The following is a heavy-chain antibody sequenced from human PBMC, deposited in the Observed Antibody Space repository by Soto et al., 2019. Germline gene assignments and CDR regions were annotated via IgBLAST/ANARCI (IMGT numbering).Heavy chain of an antibody. Sequence: QVQLVQSGAEVKKPGSSVKVSCKASGGTFSSYAISWVRQAPGQGLEWMGGIIPIFGTANYAQKFQGRVTIAAHQATSTAYMGLSSLRSEDTAVYYWAGGGGYGDPYYYGMDVWGQGTTVTVSS. D-gene: IGHD4-17*01. CDR3: AGGGGYGDPYYYGMDV. CDR2: IIPIFGTA. V-gene: IGHV1-69*12. J-gene: IGHJ6*01. CDR1: GGTFSSYA.